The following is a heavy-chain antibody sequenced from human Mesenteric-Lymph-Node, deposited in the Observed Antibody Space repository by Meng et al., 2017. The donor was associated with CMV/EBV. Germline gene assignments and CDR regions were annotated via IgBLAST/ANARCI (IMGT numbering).Heavy chain of an antibody. CDR1: GGSFSGYY. J-gene: IGHJ4*02. Sequence: HLKQWGQGLLKPPETLSLPCAVYGGSFSGYYWSWIRQPPGKGLEWIGEINHSGSTNYNPSLKSRVTISVDTSKNQFSLKLSSVTAADTAVYYCARHQRWLKSEGGFNYWGQGTLVTVSS. V-gene: IGHV4-34*01. CDR2: INHSGST. D-gene: IGHD4-23*01. CDR3: ARHQRWLKSEGGFNY.